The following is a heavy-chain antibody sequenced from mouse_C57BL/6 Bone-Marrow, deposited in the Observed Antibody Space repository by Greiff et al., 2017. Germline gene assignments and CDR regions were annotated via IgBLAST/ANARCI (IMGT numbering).Heavy chain of an antibody. V-gene: IGHV1-55*01. CDR2: IYPGSGST. Sequence: QVQLKQSGAELVKPGASVKMSCKASGYTFTSYWITWVKQRPGQGLEWIGDIYPGSGSTNYNEKFKSKATLTVDTSSSTAYMQLSSLTSEDSAVYYCARKWDYGSSYVGFAYWGQGTLVTVSA. CDR3: ARKWDYGSSYVGFAY. CDR1: GYTFTSYW. D-gene: IGHD1-1*01. J-gene: IGHJ3*01.